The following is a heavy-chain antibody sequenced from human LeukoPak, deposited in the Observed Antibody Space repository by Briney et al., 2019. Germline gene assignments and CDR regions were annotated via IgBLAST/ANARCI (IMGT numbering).Heavy chain of an antibody. Sequence: APVKVSCKASGYTFTGYYMHWVRQAPGQGLEWMGWINPNSGGTNYAQKFQGRATMTRDTSISTAYMELSRLRSDDTAVYYCARGFDSSGLDAFDIWGQGTMVTVSS. J-gene: IGHJ3*02. D-gene: IGHD6-19*01. V-gene: IGHV1-2*02. CDR3: ARGFDSSGLDAFDI. CDR1: GYTFTGYY. CDR2: INPNSGGT.